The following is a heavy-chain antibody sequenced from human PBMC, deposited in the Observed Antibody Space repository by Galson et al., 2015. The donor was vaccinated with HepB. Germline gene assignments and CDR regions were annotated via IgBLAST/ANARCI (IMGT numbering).Heavy chain of an antibody. CDR2: INPNSGNT. CDR1: GYTFTSYY. CDR3: ARSHVVVPAASYGMDV. D-gene: IGHD2-2*01. Sequence: SVKVSCKASGYTFTSYYMHWVRQAPGQGLEWMGWINPNSGNTNYAQKLQGRVTMTTDTSTSTAYMELRSLRSDDTAVYYCARSHVVVPAASYGMDVWGQGTTVTVSS. J-gene: IGHJ6*02. V-gene: IGHV1-18*04.